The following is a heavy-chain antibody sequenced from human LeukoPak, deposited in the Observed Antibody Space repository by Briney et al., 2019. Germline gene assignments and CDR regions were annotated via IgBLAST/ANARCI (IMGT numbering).Heavy chain of an antibody. Sequence: GGTLRLSCAASGFTFSSYWMHWVRQGPGKGLVWVSRIYSDGSRTTYADSVKGRFTISRDNAKNSLYLQMNSLRAEDTAVYYCARDAGWGQGTMVTVSS. CDR2: IYSDGSRT. CDR3: ARDAG. V-gene: IGHV3-74*01. CDR1: GFTFSSYW. J-gene: IGHJ3*01.